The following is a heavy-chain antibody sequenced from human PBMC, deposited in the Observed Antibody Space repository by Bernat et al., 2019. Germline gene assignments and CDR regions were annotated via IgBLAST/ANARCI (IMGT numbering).Heavy chain of an antibody. CDR1: GFTVTNNH. D-gene: IGHD2-21*02. CDR2: IDGGGTT. V-gene: IGHV3-66*01. CDR3: MGYGGHSV. Sequence: QVVESGGGLVQPGVCPRLTCEAAGFTVTNNHMAWVRQAPAEGLEWVSGIDGGGTTHYENFVKGRFTISRDNSRNMLSLQMNSLRADDTALYYCMGYGGHSVWGQGTQVIVSS. J-gene: IGHJ4*02.